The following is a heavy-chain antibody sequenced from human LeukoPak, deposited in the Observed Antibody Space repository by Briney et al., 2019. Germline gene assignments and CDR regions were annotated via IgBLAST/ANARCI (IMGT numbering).Heavy chain of an antibody. V-gene: IGHV3-33*01. J-gene: IGHJ4*02. CDR3: ARDRGEMATDY. CDR1: GFTFSSYG. CDR2: IWYDGSKT. D-gene: IGHD5-24*01. Sequence: HPGGSLRLSCAASGFTFSSYGMHWVRQAPGKGLEWVAVIWYDGSKTYYADSVKGRFTISKDNPKNTLYLQMNSLRAEDTAVYYCARDRGEMATDYWGQGTLVTVSS.